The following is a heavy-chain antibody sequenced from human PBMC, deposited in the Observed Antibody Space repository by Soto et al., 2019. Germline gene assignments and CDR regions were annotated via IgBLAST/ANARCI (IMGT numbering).Heavy chain of an antibody. CDR1: GGTFSSYA. Sequence: SVKVSCKASGGTFSSYAISWVRQAPGQGLEWMGGIIPIFGTANYAQKFQGRVTITADESTSTAYMELSSLRSEDTAVYYCARQKFRFWQQLDPWGQGTLVTVYS. CDR2: IIPIFGTA. CDR3: ARQKFRFWQQLDP. J-gene: IGHJ5*02. V-gene: IGHV1-69*13. D-gene: IGHD5-18*01.